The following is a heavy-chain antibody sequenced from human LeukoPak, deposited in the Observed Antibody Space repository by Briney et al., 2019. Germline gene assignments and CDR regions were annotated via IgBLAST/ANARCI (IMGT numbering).Heavy chain of an antibody. CDR2: ISSSSSYI. CDR1: GFTFSSYS. J-gene: IGHJ4*02. D-gene: IGHD6-19*01. V-gene: IGHV3-21*01. Sequence: GGSLRLSCAASGFTFSSYSMNWVRQAPGKGLEWVSSISSSSSYIYYADSVKGRFTISRDNAKNPLYLQMNSLRAEDTAVYYCARGRIDSGGWYYWGQGTLVTVSS. CDR3: ARGRIDSGGWYY.